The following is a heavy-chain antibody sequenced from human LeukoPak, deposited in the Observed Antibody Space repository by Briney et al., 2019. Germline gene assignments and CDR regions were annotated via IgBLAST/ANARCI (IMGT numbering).Heavy chain of an antibody. D-gene: IGHD6-19*01. CDR2: IHFSGTS. Sequence: PSETLSLTCTVSGGSISMSTYYWGWIRQPPGKGLECIGSIHFSGTSYYNPSPSLKSRVTISVDTSKNQFSLNVISVTAADTAVYYCAGTKTGLAVAGRSYFDYWGQGTLVTVSS. CDR3: AGTKTGLAVAGRSYFDY. J-gene: IGHJ4*02. CDR1: GGSISMSTYY. V-gene: IGHV4-39*01.